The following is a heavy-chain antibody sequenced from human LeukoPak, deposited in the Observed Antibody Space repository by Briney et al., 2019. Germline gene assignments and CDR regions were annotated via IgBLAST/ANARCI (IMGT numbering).Heavy chain of an antibody. V-gene: IGHV3-48*01. J-gene: IGHJ4*02. CDR1: GFNFNDAW. D-gene: IGHD3-22*01. Sequence: GGSLRLSCATSGFNFNDAWMNWVRQAPGKGLEWVSYISSSSSTIYYADSVKGRFTISRDNAKNSLYLQMNSLRAEVTAVYYCARGSTYYDSSGQVPFDYWGQGTLVTVSS. CDR2: ISSSSSTI. CDR3: ARGSTYYDSSGQVPFDY.